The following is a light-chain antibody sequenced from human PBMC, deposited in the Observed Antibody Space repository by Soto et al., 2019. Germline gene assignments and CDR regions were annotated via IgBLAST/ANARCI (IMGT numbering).Light chain of an antibody. CDR2: DNN. J-gene: IGLJ2*01. V-gene: IGLV1-51*01. CDR1: SSNIGNNY. Sequence: QSVLTQPPSVSAAPGQKVTISCSGSSSNIGNNYVSWYQQLPGTAPKLLIYDNNKRPSGIPDRFSGSKSGTSATLGITGLQTGDEADYYCGTWDSSLSAVVFGLGTKLTVL. CDR3: GTWDSSLSAVV.